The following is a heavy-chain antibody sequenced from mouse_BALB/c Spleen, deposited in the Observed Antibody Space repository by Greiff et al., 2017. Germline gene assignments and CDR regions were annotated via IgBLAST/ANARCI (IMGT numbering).Heavy chain of an antibody. CDR3: TRWDYFDY. CDR2: INPSNGGT. J-gene: IGHJ2*01. Sequence: QVQLKQPGAELVKPGASVKLSCKASGYTFTSYYMYWVKQRPGQGLEWIGGINPSNGGTNFNEKFKSKATLTVDKSSSTAYMQLSSLTSEDSAVYYCTRWDYFDYWGQGTTLTVSS. CDR1: GYTFTSYY. V-gene: IGHV1S81*02.